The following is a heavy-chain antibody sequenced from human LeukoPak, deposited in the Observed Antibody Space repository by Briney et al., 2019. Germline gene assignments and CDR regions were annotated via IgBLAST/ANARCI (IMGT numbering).Heavy chain of an antibody. V-gene: IGHV3-23*01. CDR2: ISGGGGST. CDR3: AKDTTIYDLWSGPNLYFDS. D-gene: IGHD3-3*01. Sequence: GGSLRLSCAASGFTFSSYAMSWVRQAPGKGLEWVSVISGGGGSTYYADSVKGRFTISRDNSKNTLSLQVNTLRAEDTAVYYCAKDTTIYDLWSGPNLYFDSWGQGTLVTVSS. J-gene: IGHJ4*02. CDR1: GFTFSSYA.